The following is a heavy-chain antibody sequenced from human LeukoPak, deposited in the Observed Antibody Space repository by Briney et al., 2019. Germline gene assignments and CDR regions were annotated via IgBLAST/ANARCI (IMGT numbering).Heavy chain of an antibody. CDR3: ARGEPIAVVGGFYYYMDV. J-gene: IGHJ6*03. D-gene: IGHD6-19*01. V-gene: IGHV4-30-2*01. CDR2: TYASGTT. CDR1: GGSISSGGYY. Sequence: SETLSLTCNVSGGSISSGGYYWTWIRRPPGKGLELIGFTYASGTTYYNPSLKKRVTISVHGSKNQFSLNLSSATAADTAVYYCARGEPIAVVGGFYYYMDVWGKGTTVTVSS.